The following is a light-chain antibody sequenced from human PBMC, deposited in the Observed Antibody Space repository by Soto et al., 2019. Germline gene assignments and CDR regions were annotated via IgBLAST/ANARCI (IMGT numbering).Light chain of an antibody. Sequence: EIGLTQSPGTLSLSPGEKATLSCRASQSVSSSYLAWYQQKPGQAPRLLIYGASSRATGIPDRFSGSGSGTDFTLTISILEPEDFAVYYCQQYGSSPPYTIGQGTKVDI. CDR2: GAS. CDR1: QSVSSSY. V-gene: IGKV3-20*01. CDR3: QQYGSSPPYT. J-gene: IGKJ2*01.